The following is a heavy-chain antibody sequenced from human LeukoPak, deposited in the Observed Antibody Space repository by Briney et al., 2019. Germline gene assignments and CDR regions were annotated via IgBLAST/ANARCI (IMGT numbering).Heavy chain of an antibody. D-gene: IGHD2-21*01. Sequence: GGYLRLSCAASGFTFSSYGMHWVRQAPGKGLEWVAVISYDGSNKYYADSVKGRFTISRDNSKNTLYLQMNSLRAEDTAVYYCAKAYCGGDCYSRLYYFDYWGQGTLVTVSS. V-gene: IGHV3-30*18. CDR3: AKAYCGGDCYSRLYYFDY. CDR1: GFTFSSYG. J-gene: IGHJ4*02. CDR2: ISYDGSNK.